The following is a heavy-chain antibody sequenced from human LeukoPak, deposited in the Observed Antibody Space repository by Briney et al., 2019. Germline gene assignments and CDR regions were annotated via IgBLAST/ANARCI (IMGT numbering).Heavy chain of an antibody. CDR1: GFTFSSYW. V-gene: IGHV3-7*05. CDR2: IKQDGSEK. Sequence: GGSLRLSCAASGFTFSSYWMTWVRQAPGKGLEWVAKIKQDGSEKYYVDSVKGRFTLSRDNAKNSMSLQMNSLRAEDTAVYYCARDSGTTGYDALDIWGQGTMVTVSS. J-gene: IGHJ3*02. CDR3: ARDSGTTGYDALDI. D-gene: IGHD1-26*01.